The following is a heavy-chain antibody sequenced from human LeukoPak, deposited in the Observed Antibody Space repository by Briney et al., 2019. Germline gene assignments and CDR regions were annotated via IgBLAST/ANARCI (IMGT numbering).Heavy chain of an antibody. J-gene: IGHJ4*02. CDR3: ARDVAHQYCSSTSCSDY. V-gene: IGHV4-59*12. Sequence: SETLSLTCTVSGGSISSYYWSWIRQPPGKGLEWIGYIYYSGSTNYNPSLKSRVTISVDTSKNQFSLKLSSVTAADTAVYYCARDVAHQYCSSTSCSDYWGQGTLVTVSS. CDR1: GGSISSYY. D-gene: IGHD2-2*01. CDR2: IYYSGST.